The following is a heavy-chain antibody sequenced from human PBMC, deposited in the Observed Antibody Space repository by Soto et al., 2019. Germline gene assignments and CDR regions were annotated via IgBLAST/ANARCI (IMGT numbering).Heavy chain of an antibody. Sequence: ASVKVSCKASGYTFTSYGISWVRQAPGQGLEWMGWISAYNGNTNYAQKLQGRVTMTTDTSTSTAYMELRSLRSDDTAVYYCARDPPGSGWYYYYGMDVWGRGTTVTVSS. CDR2: ISAYNGNT. V-gene: IGHV1-18*04. J-gene: IGHJ6*02. CDR3: ARDPPGSGWYYYYGMDV. D-gene: IGHD6-19*01. CDR1: GYTFTSYG.